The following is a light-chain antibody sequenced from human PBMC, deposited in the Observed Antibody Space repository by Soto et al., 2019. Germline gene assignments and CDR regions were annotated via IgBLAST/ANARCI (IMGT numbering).Light chain of an antibody. V-gene: IGKV3-11*01. CDR1: RSVNNF. CDR2: DAS. CDR3: HQRAGWPPT. J-gene: IGKJ4*01. Sequence: EIVLAQSPVTLCLSPGERATLSCRATRSVNNFVAWYQQKPGQAPSLLISDASNRATGIPDRFSGSGSGTDFTLTINSLEPEDFAVYFCHQRAGWPPTFGGGTMVDIK.